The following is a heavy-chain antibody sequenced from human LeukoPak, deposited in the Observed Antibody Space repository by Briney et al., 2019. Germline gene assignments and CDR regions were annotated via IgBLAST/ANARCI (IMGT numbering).Heavy chain of an antibody. Sequence: SETLSLTCTVSGGSISSYYWSWIRQPPGKGLEWIGYIYYSGSTNYNPSLKSRVTISVDTSKNQFSLKLSSVTAADTAVYYCARGIGDYYYYYGMDVWGQGTTVTVSS. CDR2: IYYSGST. D-gene: IGHD4-17*01. CDR3: ARGIGDYYYYYGMDV. J-gene: IGHJ6*02. CDR1: GGSISSYY. V-gene: IGHV4-59*01.